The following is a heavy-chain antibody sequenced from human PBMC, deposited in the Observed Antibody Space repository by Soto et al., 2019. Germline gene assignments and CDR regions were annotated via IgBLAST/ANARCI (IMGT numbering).Heavy chain of an antibody. CDR2: IVVGSGNT. V-gene: IGHV1-58*01. J-gene: IGHJ4*02. CDR1: GFTFTSSA. Sequence: GASVKVSCKASGFTFTSSAVQWVRQARGQRLEWIGWIVVGSGNTNYAQKFQERVTITRDMSTSTAYMELSSLRSEDTAVYYCAADPATIFGEYYFDYWGQGTLVTVSS. D-gene: IGHD3-3*01. CDR3: AADPATIFGEYYFDY.